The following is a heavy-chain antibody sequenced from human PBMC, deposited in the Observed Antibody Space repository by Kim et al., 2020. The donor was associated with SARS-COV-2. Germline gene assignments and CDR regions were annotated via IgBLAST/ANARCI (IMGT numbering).Heavy chain of an antibody. J-gene: IGHJ4*02. CDR3: GTRKTGY. V-gene: IGHV1-3*01. D-gene: IGHD2-2*01. CDR2: GNGDT. Sequence: GNGDTEYSQNFQGRVTLTRDTSASTAYMELSSLSSEDTAVYYCGTRKTGYWGQGTLVTVSS.